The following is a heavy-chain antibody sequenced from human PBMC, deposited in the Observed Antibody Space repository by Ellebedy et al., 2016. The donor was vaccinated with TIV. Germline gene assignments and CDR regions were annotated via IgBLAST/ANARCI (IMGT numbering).Heavy chain of an antibody. J-gene: IGHJ4*02. CDR3: ARDQASRGVIIY. D-gene: IGHD3-10*01. Sequence: GESLKISCAASGFTFSNHWMHWVRQVPGKGLVWVSRINSDGTTTTYADSVKGRFTISRDNAKNPLFLQMNSLRAEDTAVYYCARDQASRGVIIYWGQGTLVTVSS. V-gene: IGHV3-74*03. CDR1: GFTFSNHW. CDR2: INSDGTTT.